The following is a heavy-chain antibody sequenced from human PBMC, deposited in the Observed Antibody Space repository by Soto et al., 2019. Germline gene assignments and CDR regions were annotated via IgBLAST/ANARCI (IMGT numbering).Heavy chain of an antibody. Sequence: LRLSCAASGFTFTRYSMNLVRLAPGKGLEWVSSISSTTNYIYYGDSMKGRFTISRDNAKNSLYLEMNSLRAEDTAVYYCARESEDLTSNFDYWGQGTLVTVSS. CDR2: ISSTTNYI. V-gene: IGHV3-21*06. CDR3: ARESEDLTSNFDY. CDR1: GFTFTRYS. J-gene: IGHJ4*02.